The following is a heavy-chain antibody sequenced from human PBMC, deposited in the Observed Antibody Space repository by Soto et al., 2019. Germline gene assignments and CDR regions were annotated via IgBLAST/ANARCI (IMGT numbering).Heavy chain of an antibody. CDR1: GYAFTNYG. J-gene: IGHJ4*02. Sequence: QVQLVQSGAEVKKPGASVTVSCKASGYAFTNYGITWVRQAPGQGLEWMGWISGYNGNTNYAQKREGRGSMTKDTSRSRGYMELRRLRSEDTAVYYCGRGPMTAVSAPACCWGQGTLVTVSS. D-gene: IGHD4-17*01. V-gene: IGHV1-18*01. CDR2: ISGYNGNT. CDR3: GRGPMTAVSAPACC.